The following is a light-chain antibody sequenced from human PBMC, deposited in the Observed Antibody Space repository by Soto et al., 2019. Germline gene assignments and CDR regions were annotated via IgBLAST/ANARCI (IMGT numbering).Light chain of an antibody. Sequence: EIVLTQSPGTRSLSPGERATLSCRASQSVSSSYLAWYQQKPGQAPRLLIYDASSRATGIPDRFSGSGSGTDFTLTISRLEPEDFAVYYCQQYGSSPLYTFGQGTKLEIK. CDR3: QQYGSSPLYT. CDR2: DAS. V-gene: IGKV3-20*01. J-gene: IGKJ2*01. CDR1: QSVSSSY.